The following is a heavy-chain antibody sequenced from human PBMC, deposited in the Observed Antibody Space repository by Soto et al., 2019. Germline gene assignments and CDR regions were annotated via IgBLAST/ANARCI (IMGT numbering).Heavy chain of an antibody. V-gene: IGHV1-8*01. D-gene: IGHD3-3*01. CDR2: MNPNSGNT. CDR1: GCTFTSYD. J-gene: IGHJ6*03. CDR3: ARRGYDFWIGPPHPKYSYYYMDS. Sequence: AAVKVSCEASGCTFTSYDSNWVGQATGQGREWMGWMNPNSGNTGYAQKFQGRVTMTRNTSISTAYMELSSLRSEDTAVYYCARRGYDFWIGPPHPKYSYYYMDSCGKSNRITVSS.